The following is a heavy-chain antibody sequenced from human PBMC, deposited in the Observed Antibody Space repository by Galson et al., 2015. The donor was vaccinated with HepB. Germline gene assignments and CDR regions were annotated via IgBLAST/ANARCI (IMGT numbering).Heavy chain of an antibody. CDR2: VNLDGSEM. V-gene: IGHV3-7*03. CDR1: GFTFRGYW. Sequence: SLRLSCAASGFTFRGYWMSWVRQVPGKGLEWVADVNLDGSEMYYADAVKGRFTISRDNAERSMSLHMYSLRAEDTAVYYCAREVMIRTLAHKTPDYWGQGTLVTVAS. D-gene: IGHD3-16*01. J-gene: IGHJ4*02. CDR3: AREVMIRTLAHKTPDY.